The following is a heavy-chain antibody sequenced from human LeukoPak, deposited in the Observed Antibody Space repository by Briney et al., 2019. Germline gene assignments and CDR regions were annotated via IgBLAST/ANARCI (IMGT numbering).Heavy chain of an antibody. D-gene: IGHD2-2*02. V-gene: IGHV3-64*01. CDR3: ARVGCSSTSCYISGEYYYYYYMDV. CDR2: ISSNGGST. J-gene: IGHJ6*03. CDR1: GFTFGSYA. Sequence: GGSLRLSXAASGFTFGSYAMHSVRQAPGKGLEYLSAISSNGGSTYYANSVKGRFTISRDNSKNTLYLQMGSLRAEDMAVYYCARVGCSSTSCYISGEYYYYYYMDVWGKGTTVTVSS.